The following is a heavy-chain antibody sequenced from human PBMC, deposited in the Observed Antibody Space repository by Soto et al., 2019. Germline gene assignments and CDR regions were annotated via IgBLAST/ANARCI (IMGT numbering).Heavy chain of an antibody. CDR1: GFTFSSYS. CDR2: ISSSSSYI. J-gene: IGHJ4*02. CDR3: ARDTYYYDSSGYPYFDY. Sequence: LGGSLRLSCAASGFTFSSYSMNWVRQAPGKGLEWVSSISSSSSYIYYADSVKGRFTISRDNAKNSLYLQMNSLRAEDTAVYYCARDTYYYDSSGYPYFDYWGQGTLDTVSS. D-gene: IGHD3-22*01. V-gene: IGHV3-21*01.